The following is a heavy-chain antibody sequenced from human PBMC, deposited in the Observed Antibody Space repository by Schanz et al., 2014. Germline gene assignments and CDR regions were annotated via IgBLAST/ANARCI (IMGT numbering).Heavy chain of an antibody. CDR2: INPSGGGT. Sequence: QVQLVQSGAEVKKPGASVKVSCKASGYTFVSYSMHWVRQAPGQGLEWMGIINPSGGGTSYALRFQDRVTVTRDTARSTVYMELSSLRSEDTAVYYYARAPSAYGSDSSCRGTPFDYWGQGTLVTVSS. J-gene: IGHJ4*02. CDR1: GYTFVSYS. D-gene: IGHD2-2*01. V-gene: IGHV1-46*03. CDR3: ARAPSAYGSDSSCRGTPFDY.